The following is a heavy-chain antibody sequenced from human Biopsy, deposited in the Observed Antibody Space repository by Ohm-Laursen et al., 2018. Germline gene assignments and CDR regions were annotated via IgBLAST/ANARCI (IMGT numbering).Heavy chain of an antibody. Sequence: TLSLTCSVSGGSLSSSTYYWTWIRQPPGKGLEWIGHVSHTGYTSYKSSLKSRVTISVDTSRNHFSLRLSSLTAADTAVYYCARGSNDFGGLYFPRWGQGTLLTVSS. CDR1: GGSLSSSTYY. D-gene: IGHD4-23*01. CDR3: ARGSNDFGGLYFPR. V-gene: IGHV4-61*03. J-gene: IGHJ4*02. CDR2: VSHTGYT.